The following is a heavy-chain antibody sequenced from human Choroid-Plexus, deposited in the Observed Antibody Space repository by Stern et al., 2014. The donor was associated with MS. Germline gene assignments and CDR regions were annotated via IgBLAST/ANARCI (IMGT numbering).Heavy chain of an antibody. CDR3: AKDRQYLTFFCDF. CDR1: GFSFSSFG. CDR2: ISYDGSK. D-gene: IGHD2/OR15-2a*01. V-gene: IGHV3-30*18. J-gene: IGHJ4*02. Sequence: VQLVESGGGVVQPGRPLGLSCAASGFSFSSFGMHWVRQAPGTGLEWVALISYDGSKDYADSVKGRFGISRDNSKNTLYLQMNSLRAEDTAVYYCAKDRQYLTFFCDFWGQGSLVTVSS.